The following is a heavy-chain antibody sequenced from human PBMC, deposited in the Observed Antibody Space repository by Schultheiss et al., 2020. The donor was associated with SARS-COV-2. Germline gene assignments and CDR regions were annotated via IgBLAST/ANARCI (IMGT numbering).Heavy chain of an antibody. J-gene: IGHJ4*02. D-gene: IGHD3-16*02. CDR2: IDGSGGRT. CDR3: ARYMISFGGIIVSGFDY. CDR1: GFTFSSHA. Sequence: GGSLRLSCAASGFTFSSHAMNWVRQAPGKGLEWVSSIDGSGGRTYYADSVKGRFTISRDNSRNTLYLQMNSLRAEDTAVYYCARYMISFGGIIVSGFDYWGQGALVTVSS. V-gene: IGHV3-23*01.